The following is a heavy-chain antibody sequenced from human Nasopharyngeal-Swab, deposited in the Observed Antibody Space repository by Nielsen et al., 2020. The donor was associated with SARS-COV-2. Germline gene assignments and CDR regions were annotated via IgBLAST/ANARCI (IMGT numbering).Heavy chain of an antibody. CDR3: ARGRDDSSGYYRLFDY. D-gene: IGHD3-22*01. V-gene: IGHV4-34*01. Sequence: TLSLTCAVYGGSFSGYYWSWIRQPPGKGLEWIGEINHSGSTNYNPSLKSRVTISVDTSKNQFSLKLSSVTAADTAVYYCARGRDDSSGYYRLFDYWGQGTLVTVSS. J-gene: IGHJ4*02. CDR2: INHSGST. CDR1: GGSFSGYY.